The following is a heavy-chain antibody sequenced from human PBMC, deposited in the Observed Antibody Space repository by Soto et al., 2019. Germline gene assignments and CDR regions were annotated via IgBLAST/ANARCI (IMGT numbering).Heavy chain of an antibody. CDR3: ARAAPRYCSGGSCYSGRDY. Sequence: SETLSLTCSVSGGTLNSDDYSWSWIRQHPEKGLEWIGYIHSSGITYSNPSLKSRVAVLADTSKNQFSLRLSSVTAADTAVYYCARAAPRYCSGGSCYSGRDYWGQGTLVTVS. D-gene: IGHD2-15*01. J-gene: IGHJ4*02. V-gene: IGHV4-31*03. CDR1: GGTLNSDDYS. CDR2: IHSSGIT.